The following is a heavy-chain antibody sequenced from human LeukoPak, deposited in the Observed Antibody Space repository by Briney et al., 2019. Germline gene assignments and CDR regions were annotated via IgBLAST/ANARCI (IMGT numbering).Heavy chain of an antibody. J-gene: IGHJ4*02. Sequence: GGSLRLSCAASGFIFSNYGMNWVRQAPGKGLEWVAVISYDGSNKYYADSVKGRFTISRDNSKNTLYLQMNSLRAEDTAVYYCARDGECSSTSCYIGKIDYWGQGTLVTVSS. CDR1: GFIFSNYG. V-gene: IGHV3-30*03. D-gene: IGHD2-2*02. CDR2: ISYDGSNK. CDR3: ARDGECSSTSCYIGKIDY.